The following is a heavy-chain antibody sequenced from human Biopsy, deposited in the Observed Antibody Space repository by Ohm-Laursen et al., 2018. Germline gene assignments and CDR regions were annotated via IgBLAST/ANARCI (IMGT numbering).Heavy chain of an antibody. CDR1: GYTYTSYG. J-gene: IGHJ6*02. V-gene: IGHV1-18*01. CDR3: KRDRHYASGSYAGMDV. D-gene: IGHD3-10*01. CDR2: ISGYKGNT. Sequence: SENASRTPSGYTYTSYGISSVRQAPGQGPEWMGWISGYKGNTVYPQNHQGRVTLTTDTSTSTAYMELRSLRSDDTAIYYCKRDRHYASGSYAGMDVWGQGTAVTVSS.